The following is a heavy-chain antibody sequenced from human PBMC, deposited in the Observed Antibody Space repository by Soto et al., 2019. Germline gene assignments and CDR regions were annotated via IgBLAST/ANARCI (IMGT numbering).Heavy chain of an antibody. Sequence: PGGSLRLSCAASGFTFSSYAMSWVRQAPGKGLEWVSAISGSGGSTYYADSVKGRFTISRDNSKNTLYLQMNSLRAEDTAVYYCANVGRNYFTGLEDPNFDYWGQGTLVTVSS. D-gene: IGHD1-7*01. J-gene: IGHJ4*02. CDR2: ISGSGGST. CDR1: GFTFSSYA. V-gene: IGHV3-23*01. CDR3: ANVGRNYFTGLEDPNFDY.